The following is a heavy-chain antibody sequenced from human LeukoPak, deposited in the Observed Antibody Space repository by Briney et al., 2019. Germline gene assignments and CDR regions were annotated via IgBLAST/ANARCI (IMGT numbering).Heavy chain of an antibody. J-gene: IGHJ4*02. Sequence: TSETLSLTCAVYGGSFSGYYWSWLRQPPGKGLEWIGEINHSGSTNYNPSLKSRITISVDTSKSQFSLKLISVTAADTAVYYCARKPSIRGGFHWGQGTLVTVSS. CDR1: GGSFSGYY. D-gene: IGHD2-2*01. CDR3: ARKPSIRGGFH. V-gene: IGHV4-34*01. CDR2: INHSGST.